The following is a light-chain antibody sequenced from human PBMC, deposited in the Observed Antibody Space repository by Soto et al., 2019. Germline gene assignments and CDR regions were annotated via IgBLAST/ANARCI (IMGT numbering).Light chain of an antibody. CDR2: DAS. CDR1: QSVSSY. CDR3: QQFSSYPLT. J-gene: IGKJ4*01. V-gene: IGKV3-11*01. Sequence: RVMTQSPATLSVSPGAGATLSCRASQSVSSYLAWYQQKPGQAPRLLIYDASNRATGIPARFSGGGSGTDFTLTISRLEPEDFAVYYCQQFSSYPLTFGGGTKVDIK.